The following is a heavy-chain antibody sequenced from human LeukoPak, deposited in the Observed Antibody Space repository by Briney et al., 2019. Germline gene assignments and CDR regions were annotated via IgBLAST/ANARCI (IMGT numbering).Heavy chain of an antibody. J-gene: IGHJ3*02. D-gene: IGHD4-23*01. CDR2: ISSSSSYI. Sequence: GGSLRLSCAASGFTFSSYSMNWVRQAPGKGLEWVSSISSSSSYIYYADSVKGRFTISRDNAKNSLYLQMNSLGAEDTAVYYCARRHGGIDAFDIWGQGTMVTVSS. CDR3: ARRHGGIDAFDI. V-gene: IGHV3-21*01. CDR1: GFTFSSYS.